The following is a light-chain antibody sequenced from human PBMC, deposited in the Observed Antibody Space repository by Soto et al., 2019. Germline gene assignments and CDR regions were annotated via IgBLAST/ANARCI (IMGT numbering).Light chain of an antibody. V-gene: IGKV3-11*01. CDR1: QSVSSY. CDR2: DAS. CDR3: QLRST. Sequence: EIVLTQSPATLSLSPGERATLSCRASQSVSSYLAWYQQKPGQAPRLLIYDASNRATGIPPRFSGSGSGTGFTLTISSLEPEDFAVYYCQLRSTFGQGTRLEIK. J-gene: IGKJ5*01.